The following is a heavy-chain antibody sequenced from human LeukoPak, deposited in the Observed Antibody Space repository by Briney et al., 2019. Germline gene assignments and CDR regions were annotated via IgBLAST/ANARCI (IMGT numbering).Heavy chain of an antibody. CDR2: TYYRSTWYN. Sequence: SQTLSLTCAISGDSVSSNSVTWNWIRQSPSRGLEWLGRTYYRSTWYNDYAVSVRGRITANPDTSKNQFSLHLNSVTPADTAVYYCARRLTQYDCFDPWGQGILVTVSS. J-gene: IGHJ5*02. CDR1: GDSVSSNSVT. CDR3: ARRLTQYDCFDP. V-gene: IGHV6-1*01. D-gene: IGHD2-2*01.